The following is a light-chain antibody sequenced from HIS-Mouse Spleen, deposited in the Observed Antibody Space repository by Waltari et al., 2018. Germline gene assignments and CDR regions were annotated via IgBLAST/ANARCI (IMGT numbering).Light chain of an antibody. CDR2: EDS. J-gene: IGLJ2*01. Sequence: SYELTQPPSVSVSPGQTARITSSGDALPKKYAYGSQQKSGQSPVLVIYEDSKRPSGIPERFSGSSSGTMATLTISGAQVEDEADYYCYSTDSSGNHRVFGGGTKLTVL. CDR3: YSTDSSGNHRV. V-gene: IGLV3-10*01. CDR1: ALPKKY.